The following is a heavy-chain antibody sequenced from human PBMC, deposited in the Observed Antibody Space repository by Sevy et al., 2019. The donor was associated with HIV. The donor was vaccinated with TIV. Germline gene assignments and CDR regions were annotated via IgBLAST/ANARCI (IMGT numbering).Heavy chain of an antibody. J-gene: IGHJ6*02. D-gene: IGHD1-26*01. CDR3: ANAYSGSYSHSYLYALDV. V-gene: IGHV3-30*18. Sequence: GGSLRLSCLGSGFSFGYYAIHWVPQSPGRGLAWFELISHDEINEYYADSRKGRFTISRDKSKNTVYLEMNSLRNEDTAIYFCANAYSGSYSHSYLYALDVWGQGTTVTVSS. CDR2: ISHDEINE. CDR1: GFSFGYYA.